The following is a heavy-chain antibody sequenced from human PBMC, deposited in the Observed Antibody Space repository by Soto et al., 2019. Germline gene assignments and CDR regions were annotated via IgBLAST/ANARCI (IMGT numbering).Heavy chain of an antibody. CDR1: GGSFSGYY. J-gene: IGHJ5*02. CDR2: INHSGST. D-gene: IGHD2-8*01. CDR3: ARKRGGLMVYAMYWFDP. V-gene: IGHV4-34*01. Sequence: SETLSLTCAVYGGSFSGYYWSWIRQPPGKGLEWIGEINHSGSTNYNPSLKSRVTISVDTSKNQFSLKLSSVTAADTAVYYCARKRGGLMVYAMYWFDPWGQGTLVTVSS.